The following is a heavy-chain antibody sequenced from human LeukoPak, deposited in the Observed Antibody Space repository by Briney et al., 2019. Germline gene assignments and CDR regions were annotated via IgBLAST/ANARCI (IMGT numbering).Heavy chain of an antibody. CDR1: GGSISSGSYY. Sequence: SETLSLTCTVSGGSISSGSYYWSWIRQPAGKGLEWIGRINTSGSTNYNPSLKSRVTMSVDTSKNQFSLKLSSVTAADTAVYYCARLWPEANAFDIWGQGTMVTVSS. D-gene: IGHD1-26*01. CDR3: ARLWPEANAFDI. CDR2: INTSGST. V-gene: IGHV4-61*02. J-gene: IGHJ3*02.